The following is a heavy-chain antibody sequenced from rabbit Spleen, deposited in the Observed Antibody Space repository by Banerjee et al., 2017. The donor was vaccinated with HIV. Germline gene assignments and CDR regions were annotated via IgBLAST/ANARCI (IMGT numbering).Heavy chain of an antibody. J-gene: IGHJ4*01. D-gene: IGHD1-1*01. CDR2: INAATGKD. V-gene: IGHV1S45*01. Sequence: QQQLVESGGGLVRPEGSLTLSCTASRFPFSNGYVMCWVRQAPGKGLEWIACINAATGKDACASWARGRFTKSKSSSTTVKLQMPSLTAADTATCFCAGDLSGVIDWNFCLWGPGTLVTVS. CDR3: AGDLSGVIDWNFCL. CDR1: RFPFSNGYV.